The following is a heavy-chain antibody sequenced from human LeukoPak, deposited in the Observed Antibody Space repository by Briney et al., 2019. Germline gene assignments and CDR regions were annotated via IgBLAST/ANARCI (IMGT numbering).Heavy chain of an antibody. CDR2: INPNSGDT. CDR1: GYTFTDYY. J-gene: IGHJ4*02. D-gene: IGHD3-10*01. Sequence: ASVKVSCKASGYTFTDYYINWVRQAPGQGLEWMGWINPNSGDTNYAQKFQDRVTMTRDTSISTAYIELNLLRSDDTAVYYCARMGVLWFGEPDVIDYWGQGTLVTVSS. CDR3: ARMGVLWFGEPDVIDY. V-gene: IGHV1-2*02.